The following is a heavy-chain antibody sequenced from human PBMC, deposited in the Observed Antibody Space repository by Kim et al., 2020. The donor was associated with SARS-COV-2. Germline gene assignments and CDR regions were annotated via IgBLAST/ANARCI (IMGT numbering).Heavy chain of an antibody. CDR1: GYTFTSYY. CDR2: INPSGGAT. Sequence: ASVKVSCKASGYTFTSYYMHWVRQAPGQRLEWMGVINPSGGATTYAQKFQGRVSMTSDTSTSTLYMELRSLRSEDTAVYYCARDASLIPFDYCGQGTLVSVSS. V-gene: IGHV1-46*01. CDR3: ARDASLIPFDY. J-gene: IGHJ4*02. D-gene: IGHD2-21*01.